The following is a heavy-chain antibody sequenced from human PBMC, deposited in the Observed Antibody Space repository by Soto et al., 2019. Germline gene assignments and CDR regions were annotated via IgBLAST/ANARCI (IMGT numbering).Heavy chain of an antibody. CDR3: AKRRGAGGHFDY. V-gene: IGHV3-23*01. D-gene: IGHD2-15*01. Sequence: PGGSLRLSCAASGFTFSSYAMGWVRQGPGKGLEWVAVVSIGGSTHYADSVRGRFTISRDNSKNTLSLQMNSLTAEDTAVYFCAKRRGAGGHFDYWGQVALVTVSS. CDR1: GFTFSSYA. CDR2: VSIGGST. J-gene: IGHJ4*02.